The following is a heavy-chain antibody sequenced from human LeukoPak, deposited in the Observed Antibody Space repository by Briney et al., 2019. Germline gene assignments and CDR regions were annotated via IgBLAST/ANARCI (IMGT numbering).Heavy chain of an antibody. CDR2: ISSSSSYI. CDR1: GFTFSSYS. CDR3: ARRASLVGATGGHFDY. J-gene: IGHJ4*02. V-gene: IGHV3-21*01. D-gene: IGHD1-26*01. Sequence: GGSLRLSCAASGFTFSSYSMNWVRQAPGKGLEWVSSISSSSSYIYYADSVKGRFTISRDNAKNSLYLQMNSPRAEDTAVYYCARRASLVGATGGHFDYWGQGTLVTVSS.